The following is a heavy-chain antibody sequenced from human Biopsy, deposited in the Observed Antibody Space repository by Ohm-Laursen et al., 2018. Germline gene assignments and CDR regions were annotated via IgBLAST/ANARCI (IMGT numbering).Heavy chain of an antibody. CDR3: ARAGVGSDGTDSYYYGMDV. D-gene: IGHD5-24*01. J-gene: IGHJ6*02. CDR1: GDTFTDYD. Sequence: GAAVRVSCKASGDTFTDYDINWVRQASGQGLEWVGWMTPKTGKTGYTQKFQGRITMTRDTSTGTVYMDLNSLGPEDTAVYYCARAGVGSDGTDSYYYGMDVWGPGTTVTVSS. CDR2: MTPKTGKT. V-gene: IGHV1-8*01.